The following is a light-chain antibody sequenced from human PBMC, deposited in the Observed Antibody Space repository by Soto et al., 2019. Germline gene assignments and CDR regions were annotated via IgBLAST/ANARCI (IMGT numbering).Light chain of an antibody. CDR1: QSINSW. J-gene: IGKJ4*01. CDR2: AAT. CDR3: QQGDSFPFT. Sequence: DIQMTQSPSSLSASVGDIVTITCRASQSINSWLAWYQQKPGKAPKLLISAATNLQGGVPRRFSGSGSGTDFTLIISSLQPEDVATYFCQQGDSFPFTFGGGTKVDIK. V-gene: IGKV1-12*01.